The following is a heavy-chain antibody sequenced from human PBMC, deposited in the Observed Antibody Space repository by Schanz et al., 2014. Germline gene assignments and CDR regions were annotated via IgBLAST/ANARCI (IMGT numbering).Heavy chain of an antibody. Sequence: EVQVVESGGGLVQPGGSLRLSCTASGFVFGDYYMTWVRQAPGKGPEWVANIKHDGSVKDYVDSVEGRFTISRDNAKRSLCLQMNSLKVEDTAVYFCVSQTGSPNYWGQGTLVTVSS. V-gene: IGHV3-7*02. J-gene: IGHJ4*02. CDR1: GFVFGDYY. D-gene: IGHD6-13*01. CDR2: IKHDGSVK. CDR3: VSQTGSPNY.